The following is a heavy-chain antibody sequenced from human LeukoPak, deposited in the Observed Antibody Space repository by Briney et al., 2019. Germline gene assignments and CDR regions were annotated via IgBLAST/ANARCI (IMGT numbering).Heavy chain of an antibody. V-gene: IGHV4-34*01. CDR2: LNDSGST. CDR1: GGSFSGNY. CDR3: ATPVGDSSSSEE. Sequence: SETLSLTCAVYGGSFSGNYWAWIRQPPGKGLEWIGELNDSGSTNYNPSLKSRVTISLDTSKNQFSLRLSSVTAADTAVYYCATPVGDSSSSEEWGQGTLVTVSS. D-gene: IGHD6-13*01. J-gene: IGHJ4*02.